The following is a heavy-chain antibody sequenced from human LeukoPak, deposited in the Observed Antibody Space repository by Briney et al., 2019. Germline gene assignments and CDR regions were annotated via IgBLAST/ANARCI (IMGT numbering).Heavy chain of an antibody. CDR3: ARRKWELPFSAEPCHDAFDI. V-gene: IGHV3-30-3*01. CDR2: ISYDGSNK. CDR1: GFTFSSYA. D-gene: IGHD1-26*01. Sequence: PGGSLRLSCAASGFTFSSYAMHWVRQAPGKGLEWVAVISYDGSNKYYADSVKGRFTISRDNSKNTLYLQMNSLRAEDTAVYYCARRKWELPFSAEPCHDAFDIWGQGTMVTVSS. J-gene: IGHJ3*02.